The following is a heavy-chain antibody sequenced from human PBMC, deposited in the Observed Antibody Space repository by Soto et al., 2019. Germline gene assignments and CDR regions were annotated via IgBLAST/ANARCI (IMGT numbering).Heavy chain of an antibody. V-gene: IGHV3-30*04. CDR2: ISYDGRNE. D-gene: IGHD2-21*02. CDR3: ARGFAWGDFDPPYFDF. CDR1: GFVFRDYA. Sequence: QVQLVASGGGVAQPGRSLRLSCAASGFVFRDYAMHWARQAPGKGLEWVALISYDGRNEYYADSVRGRFSISRENSKKTLSLQMNSLRPEDTAMYFCARGFAWGDFDPPYFDFWGRGTLVAVSS. J-gene: IGHJ4*02.